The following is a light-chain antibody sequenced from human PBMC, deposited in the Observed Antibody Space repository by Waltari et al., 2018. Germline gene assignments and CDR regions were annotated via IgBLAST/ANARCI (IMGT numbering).Light chain of an antibody. CDR3: QSYDSSQRCVV. Sequence: QSVLTQPPSVSGAPGQRVTISCTGSSPNVGAGYDVHWYQQLPGTAPKLLSYSNAERPSGVPARFSGSSSGTSASLAITGLQAEDEADYYCQSYDSSQRCVVFGGGTKLTVL. V-gene: IGLV1-40*01. J-gene: IGLJ2*01. CDR1: SPNVGAGYD. CDR2: SNA.